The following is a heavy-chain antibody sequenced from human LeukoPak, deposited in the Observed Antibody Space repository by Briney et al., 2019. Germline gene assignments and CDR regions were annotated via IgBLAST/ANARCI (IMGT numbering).Heavy chain of an antibody. D-gene: IGHD5-18*01. J-gene: IGHJ4*02. V-gene: IGHV2-70*11. Sequence: SGSALVKPTQTLTLTCTFSGFSLSTSGMCVSWIRQPPGKALEWLARVDWDDDKYHSTSLKTRLTISKDTSKNQVVLTMTNMDPVDTATYYCARALCGYSYGYDYWGQGTLVTVFS. CDR3: ARALCGYSYGYDY. CDR2: VDWDDDK. CDR1: GFSLSTSGMC.